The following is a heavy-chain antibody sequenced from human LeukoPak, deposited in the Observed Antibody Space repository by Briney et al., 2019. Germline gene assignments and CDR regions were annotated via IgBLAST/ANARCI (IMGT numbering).Heavy chain of an antibody. CDR1: GFTFSSYG. V-gene: IGHV3-30*18. D-gene: IGHD3-9*01. CDR2: MSYDGSSK. CDR3: AKEGKKVLRYFDWLGSYFDY. J-gene: IGHJ4*02. Sequence: GGSLRLSCAASGFTFSSYGMHWVRQAPGKGLEWVAVMSYDGSSKYYADSVKGRFTISRDNSKDTLYLQMNSLRAEDTAVYYCAKEGKKVLRYFDWLGSYFDYWGQGTLVTVSS.